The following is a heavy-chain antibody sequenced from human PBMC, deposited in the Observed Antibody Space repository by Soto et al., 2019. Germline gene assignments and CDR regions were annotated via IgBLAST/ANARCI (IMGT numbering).Heavy chain of an antibody. V-gene: IGHV3-23*01. CDR3: EKDGNYGY. D-gene: IGHD3-16*01. CDR2: ISNSGGST. Sequence: EVQLLESGGGLVQPGGSLRLSCAASGFTFSNYAMTWVRQAPGKGLEWVSSISNSGGSTYYADSVKGRFNNSRDNSKNTLYLQMNSLGDEDTAVYYCEKDGNYGYWGQGTMVTVSS. J-gene: IGHJ4*02. CDR1: GFTFSNYA.